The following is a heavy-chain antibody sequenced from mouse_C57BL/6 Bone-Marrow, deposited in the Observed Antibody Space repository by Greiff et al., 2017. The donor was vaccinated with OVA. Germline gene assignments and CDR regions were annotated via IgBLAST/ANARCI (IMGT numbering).Heavy chain of an antibody. J-gene: IGHJ4*01. D-gene: IGHD3-2*02. CDR2: INYDGSST. V-gene: IGHV5-16*02. Sequence: DVHLVESEGGLVQPGSSMKLSCTASGFTFSDYYMAWVRQVPEKGLEWVANINYDGSSTYYLDSLKSRFIISRDNAKNILYLQMSSLKSEDTATYYCARRAQATGLDYWGQGTSVTVSS. CDR3: ARRAQATGLDY. CDR1: GFTFSDYY.